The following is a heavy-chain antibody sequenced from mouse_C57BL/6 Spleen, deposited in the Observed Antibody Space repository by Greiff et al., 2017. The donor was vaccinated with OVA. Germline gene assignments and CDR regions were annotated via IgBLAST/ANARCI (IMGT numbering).Heavy chain of an antibody. CDR2: IDPANGNT. CDR3: ARDVITTVVTTDY. Sequence: EVKLQESVAELVRPGASVKLSCTASGFNIKNTYMHWVKQRPEQGLEWIGRIDPANGNTKYAPKFQGKATITADTSSNTAYLQLSSLTSEDTAIYYCARDVITTVVTTDYWGQGTTLTVSS. CDR1: GFNIKNTY. J-gene: IGHJ2*01. V-gene: IGHV14-3*01. D-gene: IGHD1-1*01.